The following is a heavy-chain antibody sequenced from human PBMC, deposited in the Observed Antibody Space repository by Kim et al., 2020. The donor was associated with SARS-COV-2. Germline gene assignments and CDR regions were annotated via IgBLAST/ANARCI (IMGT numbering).Heavy chain of an antibody. J-gene: IGHJ4*02. D-gene: IGHD3-22*01. V-gene: IGHV4-4*08. CDR3: ARIFDYYDSSGYYHYFDY. Sequence: KARVDISGDTSKNQFSLKLSSVTAADTAVYYCARIFDYYDSSGYYHYFDYWGQGTLVTVSS.